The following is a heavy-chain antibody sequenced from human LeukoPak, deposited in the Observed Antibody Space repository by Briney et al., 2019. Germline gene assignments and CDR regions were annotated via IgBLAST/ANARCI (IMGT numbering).Heavy chain of an antibody. Sequence: SETLSLTCTVSGGSISSYYWSWIRQPPGKGLEWIGYIYYSGSTNYNPSLKSRVTISVDTSKNQFSLKLSSVTAADTAVYYCARDTWGDGYNFGYWGQGTLVTVSS. J-gene: IGHJ4*02. V-gene: IGHV4-59*01. CDR1: GGSISSYY. D-gene: IGHD5-24*01. CDR3: ARDTWGDGYNFGY. CDR2: IYYSGST.